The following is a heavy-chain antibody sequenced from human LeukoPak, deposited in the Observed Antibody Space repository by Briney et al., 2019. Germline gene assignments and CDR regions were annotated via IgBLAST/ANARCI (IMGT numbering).Heavy chain of an antibody. J-gene: IGHJ6*03. D-gene: IGHD1-14*01. CDR2: IYPGDSDT. CDR1: GYSFTTYW. CDR3: ARQSTPPERYYYYMDV. V-gene: IGHV5-51*01. Sequence: GESLKIPCKGSGYSFTTYWIGWVRQMPGKGLEWMGIIYPGDSDTRYSPSFQGQVTISADKSISTAYLQWSSLKASDTAMYYCARQSTPPERYYYYMDVWGKGTTVTVSS.